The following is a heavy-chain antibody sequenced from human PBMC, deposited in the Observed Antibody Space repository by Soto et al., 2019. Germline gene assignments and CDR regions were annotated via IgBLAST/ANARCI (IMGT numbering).Heavy chain of an antibody. Sequence: TLSLPFAVSGGSISRGGYSWSWIRQPPGKGLEWIGYIYHSGSTYYNPSLKSRVTISVDRSKNQLSLKLSSVTAADTAVYYCARVPDRWGQGTLVTVS. CDR1: GGSISRGGYS. J-gene: IGHJ5*02. CDR2: IYHSGST. CDR3: ARVPDR. V-gene: IGHV4-30-2*01. D-gene: IGHD2-2*01.